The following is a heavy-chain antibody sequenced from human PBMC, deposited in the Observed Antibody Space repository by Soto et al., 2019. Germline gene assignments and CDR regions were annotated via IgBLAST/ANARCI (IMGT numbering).Heavy chain of an antibody. D-gene: IGHD1-1*01. V-gene: IGHV1-18*01. J-gene: IGHJ4*02. Sequence: GASVKVSCKASGYTFTSYGISWVRQAPGQGLEWMGWISAYNGNTNYAQKLQGRVTMTTDTSTSTAYVELRSLRSDDTAVYYCARVPHPPRHPKHDYWGQGTLVTVSS. CDR1: GYTFTSYG. CDR3: ARVPHPPRHPKHDY. CDR2: ISAYNGNT.